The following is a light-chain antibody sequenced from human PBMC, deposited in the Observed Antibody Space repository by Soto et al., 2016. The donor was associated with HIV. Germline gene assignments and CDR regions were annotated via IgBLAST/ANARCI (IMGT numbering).Light chain of an antibody. CDR2: VAS. CDR3: LQHNNYPYT. Sequence: DIHLTQSPSLLSASVGDRVAISCRASQGISTYLAWYQHKPGKAPKLLISVASTLQSGVPSRFSASGSGTEFTLTISSLQSEDFATYYCLQHNNYPYTFGLGDQAGDQT. J-gene: IGKJ2*01. CDR1: QGISTY. V-gene: IGKV1-9*01.